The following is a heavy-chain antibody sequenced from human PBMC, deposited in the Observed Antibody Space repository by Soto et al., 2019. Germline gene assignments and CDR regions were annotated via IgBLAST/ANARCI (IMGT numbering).Heavy chain of an antibody. CDR1: GFIFSNYA. V-gene: IGHV3-23*01. J-gene: IGHJ4*02. CDR2: IRGSGGPT. CDR3: VKDFRVGYDWTHD. D-gene: IGHD5-12*01. Sequence: DVQLLESGGDLVQPGWSLRLSCAASGFIFSNYAMSWVRQAPGKGLEWVSLIRGSGGPTNYADSVKGRFTVSRDNSKNILLLPMNSLRAEDTAVYYCVKDFRVGYDWTHDWGQGTLVTVSS.